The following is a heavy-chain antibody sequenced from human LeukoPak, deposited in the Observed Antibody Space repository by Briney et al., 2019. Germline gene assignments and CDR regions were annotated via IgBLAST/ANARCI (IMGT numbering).Heavy chain of an antibody. CDR2: IIPIFGTA. D-gene: IGHD5-12*01. CDR1: GGTFSSYA. J-gene: IGHJ6*03. V-gene: IGHV1-69*05. CDR3: ARVGEESGYGSYYYYMDV. Sequence: ASVKVSCKASGGTFSSYAISWVRQAPGQGLDWMGWIIPIFGTANYAQKFQGRVTITTDESTSTAYMELSSLRSEDTAVYYCARVGEESGYGSYYYYMDVWGKGTTVTVSS.